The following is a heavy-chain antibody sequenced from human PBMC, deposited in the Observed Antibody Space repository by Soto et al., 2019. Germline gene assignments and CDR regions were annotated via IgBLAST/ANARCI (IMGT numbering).Heavy chain of an antibody. J-gene: IGHJ2*01. Sequence: EVQLVESGGGLVQPGRSLRLSCAASGFTFDDYAMHWVRQPPGKGLEWVSGITWNSGIIGYADSVKGRFTISRDNAKNSLYLQMNSLRPADTPLYYCAKDQGYSASYYGYVALRGRGTLVTVSS. CDR3: AKDQGYSASYYGYVAL. D-gene: IGHD6-13*01. CDR1: GFTFDDYA. V-gene: IGHV3-9*01. CDR2: ITWNSGII.